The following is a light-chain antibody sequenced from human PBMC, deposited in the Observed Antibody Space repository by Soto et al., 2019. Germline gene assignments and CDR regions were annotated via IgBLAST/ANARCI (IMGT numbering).Light chain of an antibody. Sequence: EIVMTQSPATLSLSPGERATLSCRASQSVSSYLAWYQQKPGQAPRLLIYDASNRATGIPARFSGSGSGTDFTLTISSLQAADVAIYYCQHYYTPPWTFGQGTKVDVK. CDR1: QSVSSY. CDR3: QHYYTPPWT. CDR2: DAS. V-gene: IGKV3-11*01. J-gene: IGKJ1*01.